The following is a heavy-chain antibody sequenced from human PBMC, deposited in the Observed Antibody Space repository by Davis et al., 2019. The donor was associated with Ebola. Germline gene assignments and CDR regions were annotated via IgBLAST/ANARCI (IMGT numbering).Heavy chain of an antibody. CDR2: INPNSGGT. CDR1: GYTFTDCY. CDR3: ARDSVPCSGGSCNGGFDP. V-gene: IGHV1-2*02. J-gene: IGHJ5*02. D-gene: IGHD2-15*01. Sequence: AASVKVSCKASGYTFTDCYMHWVRQAPGQGLEWMGWINPNSGGTNYAQKFQGRVTMTRDTSISTVYMELSRLRSDDTAVYYCARDSVPCSGGSCNGGFDPWGQGTLVTVSS.